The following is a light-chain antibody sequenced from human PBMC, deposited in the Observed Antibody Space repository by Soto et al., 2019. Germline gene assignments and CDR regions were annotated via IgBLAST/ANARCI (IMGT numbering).Light chain of an antibody. CDR3: QHYNSYSEA. CDR1: HTISSC. CDR2: RAS. V-gene: IGKV1-5*03. J-gene: IGKJ1*01. Sequence: DIQMTQSPSTLSGSVGDRVTITCQASHTISSCLAWYQQKPGKAPKRLIYRASTLKSGVPSRFSGSGSGTEFTLTISSLQPDDFATYYCQHYNSYSEAFGQGTKV.